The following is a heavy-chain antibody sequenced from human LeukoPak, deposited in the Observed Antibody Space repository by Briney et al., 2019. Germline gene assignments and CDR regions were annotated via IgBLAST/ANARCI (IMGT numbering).Heavy chain of an antibody. Sequence: GGSLRLSCAASGFTFSSYWMSWVRRAPGKGLEWVANIKQDGSEKYYVDSVKGRFTISRDNAKNSLYLQMNSLRAEDTAVYYCAREMSLMVRGVIKYFDLWGRGTLVTVSS. D-gene: IGHD3-10*01. CDR2: IKQDGSEK. J-gene: IGHJ2*01. CDR1: GFTFSSYW. CDR3: AREMSLMVRGVIKYFDL. V-gene: IGHV3-7*01.